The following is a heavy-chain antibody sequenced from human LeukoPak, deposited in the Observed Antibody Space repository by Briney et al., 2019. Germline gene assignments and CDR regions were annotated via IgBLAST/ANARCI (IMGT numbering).Heavy chain of an antibody. CDR3: ATLLADKPHGDY. D-gene: IGHD1-26*01. Sequence: ASVKVSCKASGYTFTGYYMHWVRQAPGQGLEWMGWINPNSGGTNYAQKFQGRVTMTRDTSISTAYMELSRLRFDDTAVYYCATLLADKPHGDYWGQGTLVTVSS. CDR2: INPNSGGT. J-gene: IGHJ4*02. CDR1: GYTFTGYY. V-gene: IGHV1-2*02.